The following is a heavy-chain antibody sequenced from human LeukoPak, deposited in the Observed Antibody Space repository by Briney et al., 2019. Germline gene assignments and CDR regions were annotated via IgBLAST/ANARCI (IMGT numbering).Heavy chain of an antibody. V-gene: IGHV3-23*01. CDR1: GFTFSSYA. Sequence: PGGSLRLSCAASGFTFSSYAMSRVRQAPGKGLEWVSAISGSGGSTYYADSVKGRFTISRDNSKNTLYLQMNSLRAEDTAVYYCAKDRAIVGATQIDYWGQGTLVTVSS. CDR3: AKDRAIVGATQIDY. D-gene: IGHD1-26*01. J-gene: IGHJ4*02. CDR2: ISGSGGST.